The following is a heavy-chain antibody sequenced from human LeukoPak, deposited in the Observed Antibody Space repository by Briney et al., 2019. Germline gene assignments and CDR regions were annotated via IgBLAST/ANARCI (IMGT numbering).Heavy chain of an antibody. Sequence: TSETLSLTCGVYDGSFSGYYWSWIRQPPGKGLEWIGEINHSGSTNYNPSLKSRVTISVDTSKNQFSLKLSSVTAADTAVYYCARRRQRQPRRVEWYMDVWGKGTTVTISS. D-gene: IGHD3-3*01. CDR1: DGSFSGYY. CDR2: INHSGST. J-gene: IGHJ6*03. CDR3: ARRRQRQPRRVEWYMDV. V-gene: IGHV4-34*01.